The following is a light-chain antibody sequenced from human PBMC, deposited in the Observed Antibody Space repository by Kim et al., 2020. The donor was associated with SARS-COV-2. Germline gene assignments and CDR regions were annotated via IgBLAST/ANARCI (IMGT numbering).Light chain of an antibody. CDR1: AWQKKY. V-gene: IGLV3-10*01. CDR3: YSTDSSGNHRV. CDR2: EDS. Sequence: SPGQAGKITSTGVAWQKKYAYWDQQKSGQAPVLVMYEDSKRTKGIPERFAGSSSGTMATMTISGAQVEDETDYDCYSTDSSGNHRVFGGGTQLTVL. J-gene: IGLJ2*01.